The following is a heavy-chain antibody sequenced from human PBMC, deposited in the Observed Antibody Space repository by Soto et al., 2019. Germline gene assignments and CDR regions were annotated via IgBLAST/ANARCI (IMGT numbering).Heavy chain of an antibody. J-gene: IGHJ4*02. V-gene: IGHV3-73*01. D-gene: IGHD6-13*01. CDR1: GFTFSGSA. CDR2: IRSKAKSYAT. Sequence: GGSLRLSCAASGFTFSGSAMHWVRQASGKGLERVGRIRSKAKSYATVYAASVKGRFTISRDDSKNTAYLQMNSLKTEDTAVYYCTRLGIAAAGTDYWGQGTLVTV. CDR3: TRLGIAAAGTDY.